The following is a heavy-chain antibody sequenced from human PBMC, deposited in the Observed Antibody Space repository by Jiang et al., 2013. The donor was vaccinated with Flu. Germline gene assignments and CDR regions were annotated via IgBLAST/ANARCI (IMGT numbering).Heavy chain of an antibody. V-gene: IGHV1-69*01. CDR3: ARDYYDSSGYSTGAFDI. J-gene: IGHJ3*02. Sequence: IPIFGTANYAQKFQGRVTITADESTSTAYMELSSLRSEDTAVYYCARDYYDSSGYSTGAFDIWGQGTMVTVSS. CDR2: IPIFGTA. D-gene: IGHD3-22*01.